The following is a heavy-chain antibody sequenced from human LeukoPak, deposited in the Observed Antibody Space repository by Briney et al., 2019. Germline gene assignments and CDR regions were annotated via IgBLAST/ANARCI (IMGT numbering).Heavy chain of an antibody. CDR3: ARGVEPLAANTLAY. V-gene: IGHV3-53*01. CDR2: LYSDGNT. D-gene: IGHD1-14*01. CDR1: GFTVITND. J-gene: IGHJ1*01. Sequence: GGSLRLSCAASGFTVITNDMTWVRQAPGKGLEWVSVLYSDGNTKYADSVQGRFTISRDNSKSTLYLEMNSLSPDDTAVYYCARGVEPLAANTLAYWGQATLVTVSS.